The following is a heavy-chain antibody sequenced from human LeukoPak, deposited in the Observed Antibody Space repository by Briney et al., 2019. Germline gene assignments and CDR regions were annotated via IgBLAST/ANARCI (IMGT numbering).Heavy chain of an antibody. CDR3: ARQTYDFLTGYYLDS. CDR2: SYYTGST. CDR1: GGSITSGRYY. V-gene: IGHV4-31*03. Sequence: SQTLSLTCSVSGGSITSGRYYWTWIRQYPEKGLEWIGYSYYTGSTHYKPSLKSRAAISLDKSKNQFSLNLTSATAADTAVYYCARQTYDFLTGYYLDSWGQEPLATVPS. J-gene: IGHJ4*02. D-gene: IGHD3-9*01.